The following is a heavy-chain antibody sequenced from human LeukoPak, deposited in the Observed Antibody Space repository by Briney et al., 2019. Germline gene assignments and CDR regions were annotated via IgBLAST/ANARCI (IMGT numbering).Heavy chain of an antibody. D-gene: IGHD4/OR15-4a*01. V-gene: IGHV3-53*01. Sequence: PGGSLRLACAASGFTFSSYAMSWVRQAPGKGLEWVSFIYSDNTHYSAPVQGRFTISRDNSNNTLYLQMNSLRAEDTAVYYCARRAGAYSHPYDYWGQGTLVTVSS. CDR1: GFTFSSYA. CDR3: ARRAGAYSHPYDY. J-gene: IGHJ4*02. CDR2: IYSDNT.